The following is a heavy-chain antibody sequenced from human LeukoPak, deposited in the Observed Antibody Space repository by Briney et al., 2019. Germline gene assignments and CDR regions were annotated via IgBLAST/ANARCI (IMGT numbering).Heavy chain of an antibody. Sequence: PGGSLRLSCAASGFTFSSYAMSWVRQAPGKGLEWVSAISGSGGSTYYADSVKGRFTISRDNSKNPLYLQMNSLRAEDTAVYYCAKDRDYGSGSYYLGAFDIWGQGTMVTVSS. CDR2: ISGSGGST. CDR3: AKDRDYGSGSYYLGAFDI. CDR1: GFTFSSYA. J-gene: IGHJ3*02. V-gene: IGHV3-23*01. D-gene: IGHD3-10*01.